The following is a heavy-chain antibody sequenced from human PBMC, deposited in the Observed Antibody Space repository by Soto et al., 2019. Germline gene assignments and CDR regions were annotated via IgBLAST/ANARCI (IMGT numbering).Heavy chain of an antibody. J-gene: IGHJ3*02. CDR3: AKETGYRPLSIVVVVAATDDAFDI. D-gene: IGHD2-15*01. V-gene: IGHV3-23*01. CDR2: ISGSGGST. Sequence: GGSLRLSCAASGFTFSSYAMSWVRQAPGKGLEWVSAISGSGGSTYYADSVKGRFTISRDNSKNTLYLQMNSLRAEDTAVYYCAKETGYRPLSIVVVVAATDDAFDIWGQGTMVTVSS. CDR1: GFTFSSYA.